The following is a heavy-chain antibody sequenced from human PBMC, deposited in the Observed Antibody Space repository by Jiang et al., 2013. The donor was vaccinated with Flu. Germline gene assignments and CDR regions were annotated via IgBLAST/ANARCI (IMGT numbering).Heavy chain of an antibody. D-gene: IGHD3-10*01. CDR2: ISGTGGSK. V-gene: IGHV3-23*01. CDR1: GFTFSSYA. Sequence: ASGFTFSSYAMSWVRQPPGKGLEWVSGISGTGGSKYYADSVKGRFTISRDNSKNTLYLQMNSLRAEDTAVYYCAKDKEYYGSGSYYTYWGQGTLVTVSS. J-gene: IGHJ4*02. CDR3: AKDKEYYGSGSYYTY.